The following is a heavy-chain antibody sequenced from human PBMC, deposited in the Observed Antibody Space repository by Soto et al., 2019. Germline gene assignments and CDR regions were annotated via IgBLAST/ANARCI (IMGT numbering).Heavy chain of an antibody. Sequence: PSETLSLTCTVSGASISGFYWSWIRKSAGKGLEWIGRIYATGTTDYNPSLKSRVMMSVDTSKKQFSLKLRSVTAADTAVYYCVRDGAKTLRDWFDPWGQGISVTVSS. J-gene: IGHJ5*02. CDR3: VRDGAKTLRDWFDP. CDR2: IYATGTT. V-gene: IGHV4-4*07. CDR1: GASISGFY. D-gene: IGHD1-26*01.